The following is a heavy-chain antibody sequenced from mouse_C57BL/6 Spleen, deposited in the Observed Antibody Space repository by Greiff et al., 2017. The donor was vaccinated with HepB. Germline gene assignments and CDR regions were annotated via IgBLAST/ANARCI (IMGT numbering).Heavy chain of an antibody. V-gene: IGHV5-4*03. CDR1: GFTFRSYA. CDR2: ISDGGSYT. D-gene: IGHD1-1*01. Sequence: DVKLVESGGGLVKPGGSLKLSCAASGFTFRSYAMSWVRQTPEKRLEWVATISDGGSYTYYPDNVKGRFTISRDNAKNNLYLQMSHLKSEDTAMYYCARYYYGSSSYAMDYWGQGTSVTVSS. CDR3: ARYYYGSSSYAMDY. J-gene: IGHJ4*01.